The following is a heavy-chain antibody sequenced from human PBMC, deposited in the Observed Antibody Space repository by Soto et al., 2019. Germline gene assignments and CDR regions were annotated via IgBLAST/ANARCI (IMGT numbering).Heavy chain of an antibody. CDR3: AKDQDCSGGSCYFDY. CDR1: GFTFSSYA. J-gene: IGHJ4*02. V-gene: IGHV3-23*01. Sequence: GGSLRLSCAASGFTFSSYAMSWVRQAPGKGLEWVSAISGSGGSTYYADSVKGRFTISRDNSKNTLYLQMNSLRAEDTAVYYGAKDQDCSGGSCYFDYWGQGTLVTVSS. CDR2: ISGSGGST. D-gene: IGHD2-15*01.